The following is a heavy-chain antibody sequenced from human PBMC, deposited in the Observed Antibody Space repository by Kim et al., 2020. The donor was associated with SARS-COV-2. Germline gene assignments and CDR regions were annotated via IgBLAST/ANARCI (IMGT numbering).Heavy chain of an antibody. J-gene: IGHJ4*02. CDR1: GGSFSGYY. CDR2: INHSGST. Sequence: SETLSLTCAVYGGSFSGYYWSWIRQPPGKGLEWIGEINHSGSTNYNPSLKSRVTISVDTSKNQFSLKLSSVTAADTAVYYCARAAVYYYGSGRDILGGDYWGQGTLVTVSS. D-gene: IGHD3-10*01. CDR3: ARAAVYYYGSGRDILGGDY. V-gene: IGHV4-34*01.